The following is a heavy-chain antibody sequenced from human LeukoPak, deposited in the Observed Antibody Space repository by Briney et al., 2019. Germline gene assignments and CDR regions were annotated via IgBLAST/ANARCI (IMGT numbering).Heavy chain of an antibody. D-gene: IGHD4-23*01. CDR1: GYTLTELS. Sequence: ASVKVSCKVSGYTLTELSMHWVRRAPGKGLEWMGGFDPEDGETIYAQKFQGRVTMTEDTSTDTAYMELSSLRSEDTAVYYCATELATVITIARHYWGQGTLVTVSS. J-gene: IGHJ4*02. CDR2: FDPEDGET. V-gene: IGHV1-24*01. CDR3: ATELATVITIARHY.